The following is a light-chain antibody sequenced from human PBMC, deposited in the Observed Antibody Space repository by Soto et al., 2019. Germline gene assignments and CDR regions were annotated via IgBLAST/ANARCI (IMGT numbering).Light chain of an antibody. J-gene: IGKJ1*01. CDR1: QSVSSN. V-gene: IGKV3-15*01. CDR2: GAS. Sequence: IVMTQSPATLSVSPGARAPLSCRASQSVSSNLGWYQQQPGQAPRLLIYGASTRVTGIPARFSGSGSGTEFTLTISSLQSEDFAVYYCQQHNSWPWTFGQGTKVDIK. CDR3: QQHNSWPWT.